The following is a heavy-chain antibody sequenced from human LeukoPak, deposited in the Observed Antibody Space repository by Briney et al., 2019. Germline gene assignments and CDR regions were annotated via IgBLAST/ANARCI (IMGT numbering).Heavy chain of an antibody. CDR3: FTGRHYYYDS. CDR2: IAPDGRSQ. D-gene: IGHD3-22*01. CDR1: GFTFNTYP. J-gene: IGHJ5*01. Sequence: PGTSLRLSCVASGFTFNTYPIHWVRQAPDEGLEWMAVIAPDGRSQYYADSVKGRFTVPRDNSRNTVFLQMNSLRPEDTAVYYCFTGRHYYYDSWGQGTLVTVSS. V-gene: IGHV3-30*01.